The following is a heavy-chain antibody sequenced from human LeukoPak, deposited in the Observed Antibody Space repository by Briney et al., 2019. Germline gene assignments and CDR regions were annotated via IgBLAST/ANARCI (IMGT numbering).Heavy chain of an antibody. CDR1: GFSFSKYA. CDR2: LSSNGGRR. Sequence: GGSLRLSCSASGFSFSKYAMHWVRQAPGKGLQYVSALSSNGGRRFYADSVKGRFTISRDNSKNTLSLQMSSLRPDDTAVYYCVKPFYYDGSGYPPHFDYWGQGTLVTVSS. V-gene: IGHV3-64D*06. D-gene: IGHD3-22*01. J-gene: IGHJ4*02. CDR3: VKPFYYDGSGYPPHFDY.